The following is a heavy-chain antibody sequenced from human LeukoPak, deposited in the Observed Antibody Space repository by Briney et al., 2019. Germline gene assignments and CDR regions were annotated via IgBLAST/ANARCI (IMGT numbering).Heavy chain of an antibody. CDR2: VYYTGTT. J-gene: IGHJ4*02. Sequence: SETLSLTCIVSGGSISSSIYYWGWIRQPPGKGLEWIGSVYYTGTTHFNPSLKSRVTMSLDTSQSQVSLKLSSVTAADTAVYYCARRFAGLHLDYWGQGVLVTVAS. V-gene: IGHV4-39*01. CDR1: GGSISSSIYY. D-gene: IGHD3-3*01. CDR3: ARRFAGLHLDY.